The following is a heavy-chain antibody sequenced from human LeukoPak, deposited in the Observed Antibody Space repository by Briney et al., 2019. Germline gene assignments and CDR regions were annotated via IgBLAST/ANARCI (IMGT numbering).Heavy chain of an antibody. CDR2: IYYSGST. V-gene: IGHV4-39*01. D-gene: IGHD4-17*01. CDR1: GGSISSSSYY. J-gene: IGHJ2*01. Sequence: SETLSLTCTVSGGSISSSSYYWGWIRQPPGKGLEWIGSIYYSGSTYYNPSLKSRVTISVDTSKNQFSLKLSSVTAADTAVYYCARHDGDYVYWYFDLWGCGTLVTVSS. CDR3: ARHDGDYVYWYFDL.